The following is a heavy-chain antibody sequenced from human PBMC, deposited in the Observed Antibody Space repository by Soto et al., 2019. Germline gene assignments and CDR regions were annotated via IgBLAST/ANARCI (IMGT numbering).Heavy chain of an antibody. CDR2: IFYSGNS. D-gene: IGHD6-19*01. Sequence: KPSETLSLTCSVSGGSISHYYWSWIRQSPGKGLEWIGFIFYSGNSNYNPSLKSRVSMSVDMSKNQFSLKLTSVTAADTAMYYCASNGDKWLIRPFDSWGQGTLVTVSS. J-gene: IGHJ4*02. V-gene: IGHV4-59*01. CDR1: GGSISHYY. CDR3: ASNGDKWLIRPFDS.